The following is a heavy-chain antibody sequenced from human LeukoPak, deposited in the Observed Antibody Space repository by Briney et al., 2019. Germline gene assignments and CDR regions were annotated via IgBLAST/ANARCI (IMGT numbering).Heavy chain of an antibody. Sequence: ASVKVSCKASGYTFTTYAMHWVRQAPGQGLEWMGWITPSGGTNYPQKFQGRVAMTRDTSISTAYMELSRLRSDDTAVYYCATGERLVPAAMWFDYWGQGTLVTVSS. CDR3: ATGERLVPAAMWFDY. J-gene: IGHJ4*02. CDR2: ITPSGGT. D-gene: IGHD2-2*01. V-gene: IGHV1-2*02. CDR1: GYTFTTYA.